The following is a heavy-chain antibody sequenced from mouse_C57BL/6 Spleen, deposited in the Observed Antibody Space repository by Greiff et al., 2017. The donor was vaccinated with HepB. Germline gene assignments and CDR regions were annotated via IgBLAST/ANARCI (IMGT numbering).Heavy chain of an antibody. D-gene: IGHD1-1*01. V-gene: IGHV1-61*01. J-gene: IGHJ3*01. CDR1: GYTFTSYW. CDR3: ARRHYYGSSPAWFAY. Sequence: VQLQQPGAEPVRPGSSVKLSCKASGYTFTSYWMDWVKQRPGQGLEWIGNIYPSDSETHYNQKFKDKATLTVDKSSSTAYMQLSNLTSEDSAVYYCARRHYYGSSPAWFAYWGQGTLVTVSA. CDR2: IYPSDSET.